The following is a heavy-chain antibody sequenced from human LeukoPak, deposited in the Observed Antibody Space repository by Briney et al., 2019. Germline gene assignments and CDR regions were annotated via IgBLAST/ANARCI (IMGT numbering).Heavy chain of an antibody. Sequence: QSGGSLRLSCAASGFTFSSYGMHWVRQAPGKGLEWVAFIRFDGSNEYYADSVKGRFTISRDNSKNTLFLQMSSLKAEDTAVYYCAKKLIGNVDYFDYWGQGTLVTVSS. V-gene: IGHV3-30*02. CDR1: GFTFSSYG. CDR2: IRFDGSNE. D-gene: IGHD3-22*01. CDR3: AKKLIGNVDYFDY. J-gene: IGHJ4*02.